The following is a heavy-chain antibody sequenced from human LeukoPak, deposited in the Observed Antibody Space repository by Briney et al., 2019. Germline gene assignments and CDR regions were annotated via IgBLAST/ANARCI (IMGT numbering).Heavy chain of an antibody. V-gene: IGHV3-74*01. CDR3: ARGVSGSFDP. CDR1: GFAISDYS. CDR2: INSDGSST. D-gene: IGHD2-8*01. J-gene: IGHJ5*02. Sequence: GGFLRLSCAASGFAISDYSMNWVRQAPGKGLVWVSRINSDGSSTSYADSVKGRFTISRDNAKNTLYLQMNSLRAEDTAVYYCARGVSGSFDPWGQGTLVTVSS.